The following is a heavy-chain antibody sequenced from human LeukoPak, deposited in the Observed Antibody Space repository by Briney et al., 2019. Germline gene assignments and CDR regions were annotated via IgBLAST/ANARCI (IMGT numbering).Heavy chain of an antibody. J-gene: IGHJ3*02. CDR2: ICSSGSTI. D-gene: IGHD5-24*01. Sequence: GGSLRLSCAASGFTFSSYAMHWVRQAPGKGLAWVSYICSSGSTIYYADSVKGRFTISRDNAKNSLYLQMNSLRAEDTAVYYCARENVEMATMGDDAFDIWGQGTMVTVSS. CDR1: GFTFSSYA. V-gene: IGHV3-48*04. CDR3: ARENVEMATMGDDAFDI.